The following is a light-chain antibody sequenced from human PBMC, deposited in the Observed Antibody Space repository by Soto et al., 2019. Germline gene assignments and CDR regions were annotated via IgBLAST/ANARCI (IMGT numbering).Light chain of an antibody. CDR2: DVN. V-gene: IGLV2-14*03. Sequence: QSALTQPASVSGSPGQSITISCTGTSSDIGAYNFVSWYQQHPGKAPKLMLYDVNIRPSGVSNRLSGSKSGNTASLTISGLQAEDEADYYCTSWTTSTTMIFGGGTKLPS. CDR1: SSDIGAYNF. J-gene: IGLJ2*01. CDR3: TSWTTSTTMI.